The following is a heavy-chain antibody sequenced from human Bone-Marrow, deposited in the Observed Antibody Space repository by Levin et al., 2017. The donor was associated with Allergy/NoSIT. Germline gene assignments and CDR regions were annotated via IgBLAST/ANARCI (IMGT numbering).Heavy chain of an antibody. CDR3: AKDMGYSSSWFDY. CDR2: ISWNSGSI. V-gene: IGHV3-9*01. D-gene: IGHD6-13*01. J-gene: IGHJ4*02. CDR1: GFTFDDYA. Sequence: SLKISCAASGFTFDDYAMHWVRQAPGKGLEWVSGISWNSGSIGYADSVKGRFTISRDNAKNSLYLQMNSLRAEDTALYYCAKDMGYSSSWFDYWGQGTLVTVSS.